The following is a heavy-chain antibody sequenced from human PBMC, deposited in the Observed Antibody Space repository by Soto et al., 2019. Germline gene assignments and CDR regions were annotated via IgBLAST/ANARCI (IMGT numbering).Heavy chain of an antibody. J-gene: IGHJ4*02. D-gene: IGHD4-17*01. Sequence: QVHLMQSGAEGKIPGASVRVSCKASGYTFRSYGVSWVRQAPGQGLEFMGWISVYNGQTNYAQKFQGRVNMTTDTSTSTAYMELRSLRSADTAVYFCARCDFCDYVPPLDHWGQGTLVTVSA. CDR1: GYTFRSYG. CDR3: ARCDFCDYVPPLDH. CDR2: ISVYNGQT. V-gene: IGHV1-18*01.